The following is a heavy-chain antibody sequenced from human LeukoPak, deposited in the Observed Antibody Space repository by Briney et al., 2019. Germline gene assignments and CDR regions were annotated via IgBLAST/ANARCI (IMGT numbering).Heavy chain of an antibody. D-gene: IGHD2-21*02. J-gene: IGHJ4*02. CDR1: GYTFTGYF. V-gene: IGHV1-69*05. Sequence: SVKVSCKASGYTFTGYFMHWVRQAPGQGLEWMGGIIPIFGTANYAQKFQGRVTITTDESTSTAYMELSSLRSEDTAVYYCAIRLAYCGGDCYSLSYWGQGALVTVSS. CDR3: AIRLAYCGGDCYSLSY. CDR2: IIPIFGTA.